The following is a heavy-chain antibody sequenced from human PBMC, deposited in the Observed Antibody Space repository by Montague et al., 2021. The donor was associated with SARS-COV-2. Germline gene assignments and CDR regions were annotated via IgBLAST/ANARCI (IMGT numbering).Heavy chain of an antibody. Sequence: SLRLSCAASGFTFNSYAMSWVRQAPGKGLEWVSGIGDSGDYTHXXXSXXGRFTISRDNSKNTLFLQMDNLRADDTAVYYCANHGGLLRTFDWSYWGQGTLVTVSS. D-gene: IGHD3-9*01. CDR2: IGDSGDYT. J-gene: IGHJ4*02. CDR1: GFTFNSYA. V-gene: IGHV3-23*01. CDR3: ANHGGLLRTFDWSY.